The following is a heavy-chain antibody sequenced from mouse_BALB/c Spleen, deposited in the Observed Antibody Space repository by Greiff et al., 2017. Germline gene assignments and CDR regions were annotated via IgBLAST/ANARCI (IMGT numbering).Heavy chain of an antibody. CDR2: ISSGGST. V-gene: IGHV5-6-5*01. D-gene: IGHD1-1*01. J-gene: IGHJ3*01. CDR3: ARGGTTSSAWFAY. CDR1: GFTFSSYA. Sequence: EVKLMESGGGLVKPGGSLKLSCAASGFTFSSYAMSWVRQTPEKRLEWVASISSGGSTYYPDSVKGRFTISRDNARNILYLQMSSLRSEDTAMYYCARGGTTSSAWFAYWGQGTLVTVSA.